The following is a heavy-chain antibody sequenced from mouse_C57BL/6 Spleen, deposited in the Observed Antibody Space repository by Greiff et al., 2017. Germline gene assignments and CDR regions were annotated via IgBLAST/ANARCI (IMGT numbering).Heavy chain of an antibody. CDR1: GFNIKDDY. CDR2: IDPENGDT. V-gene: IGHV14-4*01. J-gene: IGHJ2*01. Sequence: EVQLQESGAELVRPGASVKLSCTASGFNIKDDYLHWVKQRPEPGLEWIGWIDPENGDTEYASKFQGKATITADTSSNTAYLQLSSLTSEDTAVYYCTTGVTGYWGQGTTLTVSS. D-gene: IGHD2-2*01. CDR3: TTGVTGY.